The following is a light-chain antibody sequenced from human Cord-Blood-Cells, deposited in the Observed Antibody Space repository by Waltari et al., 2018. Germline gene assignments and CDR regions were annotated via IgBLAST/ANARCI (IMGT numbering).Light chain of an antibody. CDR3: SSYTSSSTV. J-gene: IGLJ2*01. CDR1: TSDVGGYNY. CDR2: EVS. V-gene: IGLV2-14*01. Sequence: QSALTQPAPVSGSPGQSITISCTGTTSDVGGYNYVSWYQQHPGNAPKLMIYEVSNRPAGVSNRFSGSKSGNTASLTISGLQAEDEADYYCSSYTSSSTVFGGGTKLTVL.